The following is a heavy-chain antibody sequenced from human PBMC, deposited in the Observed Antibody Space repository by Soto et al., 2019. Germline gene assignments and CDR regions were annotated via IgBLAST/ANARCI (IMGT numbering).Heavy chain of an antibody. J-gene: IGHJ6*02. CDR3: ARGRGRDGYNFHCYYYGMDV. D-gene: IGHD5-12*01. V-gene: IGHV4-34*01. Sequence: PSETLSLTCAVYGGSFSCYYWIWIRQPPGKGLEWIGEINHSGSTNYNPSLKSRVTISVDTSKNQFSLKLSSVTAADTAVYYCARGRGRDGYNFHCYYYGMDVWGQGTTVTVSS. CDR1: GGSFSCYY. CDR2: INHSGST.